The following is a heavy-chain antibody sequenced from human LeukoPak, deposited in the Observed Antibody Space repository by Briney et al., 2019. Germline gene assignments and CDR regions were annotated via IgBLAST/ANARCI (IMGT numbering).Heavy chain of an antibody. J-gene: IGHJ4*02. CDR2: TRNKANSYTT. CDR1: GFTFSDHY. V-gene: IGHV3-72*01. CDR3: ARSTYGGDY. D-gene: IGHD4-17*01. Sequence: GGSLRLSCAASGFTFSDHYMDWVRQAPGKGLEWVGRTRNKANSYTTEYAASVKGRFTISRDDSKNSLYLQMNSLKTEDTAVYYCARSTYGGDYWGQGTLVTVSS.